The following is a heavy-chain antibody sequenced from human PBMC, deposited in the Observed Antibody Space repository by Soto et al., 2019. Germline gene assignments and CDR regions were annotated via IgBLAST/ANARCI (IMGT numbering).Heavy chain of an antibody. CDR1: AFTFRSYA. Sequence: QPWGSLRLSCEASAFTFRSYAMSWFRQAPGKGLEWVSTISAGGSSTYHADSVRGRLTISRDNAKNTVYLQMNSLRADDTAVYYCAKDTIPGYFDFWRGRSIDLWCQGTLVSV. J-gene: IGHJ5*02. D-gene: IGHD3-3*01. CDR2: ISAGGSST. CDR3: AKDTIPGYFDFWRGRSIDL. V-gene: IGHV3-23*01.